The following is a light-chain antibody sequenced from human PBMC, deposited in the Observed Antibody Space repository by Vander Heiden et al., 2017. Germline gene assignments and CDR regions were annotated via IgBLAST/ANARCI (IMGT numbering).Light chain of an antibody. CDR3: EQYGSSPTT. Sequence: EIVLTHSPGTLSLSPGERATLPCRASQSGSSSYLAWYQQQPGQAHRLLIYGAASRATGIKDRFSGSGSGTDFTLTISRLETEDVAVYYCEQYGSSPTTFGQGTKVEIK. J-gene: IGKJ1*01. CDR2: GAA. V-gene: IGKV3-20*01. CDR1: QSGSSSY.